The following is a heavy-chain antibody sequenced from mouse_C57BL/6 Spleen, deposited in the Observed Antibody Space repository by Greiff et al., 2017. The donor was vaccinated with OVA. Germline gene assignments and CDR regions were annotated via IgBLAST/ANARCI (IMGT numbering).Heavy chain of an antibody. CDR1: GFNIKDDY. V-gene: IGHV14-4*01. CDR3: TTSPITTVVARDAMDY. CDR2: IDPENGDT. J-gene: IGHJ4*01. Sequence: VQLQQSGAELVRPGASVKLSCTASGFNIKDDYMHWVKQRPEQGLEWIGWIDPENGDTEYASKFQGKATIPADTSSNTAYLQLSSLTSEDTAVYYCTTSPITTVVARDAMDYWGQGTSVTVSS. D-gene: IGHD1-1*01.